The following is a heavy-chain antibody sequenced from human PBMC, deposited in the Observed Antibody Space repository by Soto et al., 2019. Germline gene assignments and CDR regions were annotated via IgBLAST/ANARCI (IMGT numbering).Heavy chain of an antibody. V-gene: IGHV3-23*01. CDR3: AKTPSSSSPYYYYGMDV. CDR1: GFTFSSYA. Sequence: GSLRLSCAASGFTFSSYAMSWVRQAPGKGLEWVSAISGSGGSTYYADSVKGRFTISRDNSKNTLYLQMNSLRAEDTAVYYCAKTPSSSSPYYYYGMDVWGQGTTVTVSS. J-gene: IGHJ6*02. D-gene: IGHD6-6*01. CDR2: ISGSGGST.